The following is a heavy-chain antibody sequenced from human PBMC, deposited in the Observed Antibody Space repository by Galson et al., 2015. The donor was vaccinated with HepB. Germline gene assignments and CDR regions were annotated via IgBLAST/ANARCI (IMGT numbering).Heavy chain of an antibody. Sequence: SLRLSCAASGFTFTSSGFHWVRQAPGKGLEWVTFIHYDGSVRLYADSVKGRFTISRDDSKNTLYLQMNSLRPEDTALYYCARDRLFGTTVETLDYDWGQGTLVTVSS. CDR2: IHYDGSVR. J-gene: IGHJ4*02. D-gene: IGHD4-23*01. V-gene: IGHV3-30*02. CDR1: GFTFTSSG. CDR3: ARDRLFGTTVETLDYD.